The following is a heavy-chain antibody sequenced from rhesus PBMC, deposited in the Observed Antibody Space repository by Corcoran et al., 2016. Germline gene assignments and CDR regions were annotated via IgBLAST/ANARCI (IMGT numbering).Heavy chain of an antibody. CDR3: ARLKGDY. Sequence: QVQLQESGPAVVKHSETLSLTCAVSGGSISSSNWWSWIRQSPGKGLEWIGGIYGSGGSTEYNPSLKSRVTISKDTSKNQFSLKLSSVTTADTAVYYCARLKGDYWGQGVLVTVSS. V-gene: IGHV4-93*01. CDR1: GGSISSSNW. J-gene: IGHJ4*01. CDR2: IYGSGGST.